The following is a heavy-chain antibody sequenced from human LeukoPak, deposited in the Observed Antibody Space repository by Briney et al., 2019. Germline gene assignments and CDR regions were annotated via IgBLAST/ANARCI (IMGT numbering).Heavy chain of an antibody. CDR2: IHPGDSDT. CDR3: ARLFTAMVSVGAFDV. D-gene: IGHD5-18*01. V-gene: IGHV5-51*01. J-gene: IGHJ3*01. CDR1: GYTFTNYW. Sequence: GESLKISCKSSGYTFTNYWIAWVRQMPGKGLELMGIIHPGDSDTRYMPSFQGQVAVSADQSTSTAYLQWSSLKASDTAMYFCARLFTAMVSVGAFDVWGQGTMVTVSS.